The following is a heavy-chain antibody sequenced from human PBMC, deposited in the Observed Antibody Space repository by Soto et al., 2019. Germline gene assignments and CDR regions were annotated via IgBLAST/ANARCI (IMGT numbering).Heavy chain of an antibody. CDR1: GFSLSNARMG. CDR3: ARGGRTTVTTRHNWSDP. J-gene: IGHJ5*02. V-gene: IGHV2-26*01. D-gene: IGHD4-17*01. Sequence: QVTLKESGPVLVKPTETLTLTCTVSGFSLSNARMGVSWIRPPPGKALEWLAHIFSNDEKSYSTPLKTRLTISKDTPRSQVVLTRTNVDPVDTATYYGARGGRTTVTTRHNWSDPWGQGTLVTVSS. CDR2: IFSNDEK.